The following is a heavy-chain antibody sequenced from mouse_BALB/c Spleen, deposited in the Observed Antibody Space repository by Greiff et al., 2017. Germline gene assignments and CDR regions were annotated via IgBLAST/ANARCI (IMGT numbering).Heavy chain of an antibody. V-gene: IGHV14-3*02. CDR3: ARGDGIFYFDY. J-gene: IGHJ2*01. CDR1: GFNIKDTY. Sequence: VQLQQSGAELVKPGASVKLSCTASGFNIKDTYMHWVKQRPEQGLEWIGRIDPANGNTKYDPKFQGKATITADTSSNTAYLQLSSLTSEDTAVYYCARGDGIFYFDYWGQGTTLTVSS. D-gene: IGHD2-1*01. CDR2: IDPANGNT.